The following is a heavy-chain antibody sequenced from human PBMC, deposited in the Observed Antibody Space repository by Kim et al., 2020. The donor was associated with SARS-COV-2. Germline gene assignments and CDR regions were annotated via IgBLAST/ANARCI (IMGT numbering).Heavy chain of an antibody. CDR3: ARHRVGLSVQIIDY. Sequence: TPALKSRVTISVDTSKNQFSLRLSSVTAADTAVYYCARHRVGLSVQIIDYWGQGTLVTVSS. V-gene: IGHV4-39*01. D-gene: IGHD2-8*01. J-gene: IGHJ4*02.